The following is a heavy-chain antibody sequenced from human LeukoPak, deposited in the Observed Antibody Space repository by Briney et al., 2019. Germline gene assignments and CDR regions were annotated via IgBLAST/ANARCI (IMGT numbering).Heavy chain of an antibody. Sequence: PGGSLRLSCAASGFTFSCYWMSWVRQAPGKGLEWVANIKQDGSEKYYVDSVKGRFTISRDNAKNSLYLQMNSLRAEDTAVYYCARARYCSGGSCALDYWGQGTLVTVSS. CDR1: GFTFSCYW. J-gene: IGHJ4*02. V-gene: IGHV3-7*01. CDR2: IKQDGSEK. CDR3: ARARYCSGGSCALDY. D-gene: IGHD2-15*01.